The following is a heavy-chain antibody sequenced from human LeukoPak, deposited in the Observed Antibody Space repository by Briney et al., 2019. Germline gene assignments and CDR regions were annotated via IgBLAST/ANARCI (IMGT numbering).Heavy chain of an antibody. V-gene: IGHV4-39*01. CDR3: ARHVVFGDDFWSGYYTPYYMDV. CDR2: IYYSGST. D-gene: IGHD3-3*01. J-gene: IGHJ6*03. Sequence: PSETLSLTCTVSGGSISSSSYYWGWIRQPPGKGLEWIGSIYYSGSTYYNPSLKSRVTISVDTSKNQFSLKLSSVTAADTAVYYCARHVVFGDDFWSGYYTPYYMDVWGKGTTVTVSS. CDR1: GGSISSSSYY.